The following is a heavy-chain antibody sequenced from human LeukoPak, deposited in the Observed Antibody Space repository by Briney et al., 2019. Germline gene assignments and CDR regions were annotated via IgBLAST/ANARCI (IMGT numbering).Heavy chain of an antibody. Sequence: GGSLRLSCAASGFTFSSYWMSWVRQAPGKGLEWVANIKQDGSEKYYVDSVKGRFTISRDNAKNSLYLLMNSLRAEDTAVYYCARGGLYCSGGSCLNWFDPWGQGTLVTVSS. J-gene: IGHJ5*02. CDR2: IKQDGSEK. D-gene: IGHD2-15*01. CDR3: ARGGLYCSGGSCLNWFDP. CDR1: GFTFSSYW. V-gene: IGHV3-7*03.